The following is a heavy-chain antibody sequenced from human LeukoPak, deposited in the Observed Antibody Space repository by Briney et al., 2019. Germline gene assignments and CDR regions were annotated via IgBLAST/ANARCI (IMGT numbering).Heavy chain of an antibody. D-gene: IGHD3-16*01. CDR3: ASPRGGAFSYFDY. V-gene: IGHV3-30-3*01. Sequence: GGSLRLSCAASGFTFSSYAMHWVRQAPGKGLEWVAVISYDGSNKYYADSVKGRFTISRDNSKNTLYLQMNSLRAEDTAVYYCASPRGGAFSYFDYWGQGTLVTVSS. CDR1: GFTFSSYA. CDR2: ISYDGSNK. J-gene: IGHJ4*02.